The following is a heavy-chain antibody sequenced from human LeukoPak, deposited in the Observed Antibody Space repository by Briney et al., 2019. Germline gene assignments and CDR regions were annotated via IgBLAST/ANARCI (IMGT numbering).Heavy chain of an antibody. CDR2: IYYSGST. V-gene: IGHV4-59*01. J-gene: IGHJ6*02. CDR3: ARGYTAMVPYYYYGMDV. D-gene: IGHD5-18*01. CDR1: GGSISSYY. Sequence: SETLSLTCTVSGGSISSYYWSWIRQPAGKGLEWIGYIYYSGSTNYNPSLKSRVTISVDTSKNQFSLKLSSVTAADTAVYYCARGYTAMVPYYYYGMDVWGQGTTVTVSS.